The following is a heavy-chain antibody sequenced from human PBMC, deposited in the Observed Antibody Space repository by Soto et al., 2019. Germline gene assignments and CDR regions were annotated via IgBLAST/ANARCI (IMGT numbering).Heavy chain of an antibody. Sequence: LXLTCTVSVGSMSSYYWTWLRQSPGRGLEWIGYISYSGSTYYNPSLKSRVTISADTSKNQFSLRMNSMIAADTAVYYCARADPDASVGYWGQGTLVTVS. J-gene: IGHJ4*02. V-gene: IGHV4-59*01. CDR2: ISYSGST. D-gene: IGHD2-15*01. CDR1: VGSMSSYY. CDR3: ARADPDASVGY.